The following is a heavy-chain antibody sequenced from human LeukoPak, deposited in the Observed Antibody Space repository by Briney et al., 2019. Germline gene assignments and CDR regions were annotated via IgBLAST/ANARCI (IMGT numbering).Heavy chain of an antibody. V-gene: IGHV1-2*02. CDR3: ANTGILYCSGGSCYPGYFDY. J-gene: IGHJ4*02. Sequence: ASVKVSCKASGYTFTSYDINWVRQATGQGLEWMGWINPNSGGTNYAQKFQGRVTMTRDTSISTAYMELSRLRSDDTAVYYCANTGILYCSGGSCYPGYFDYWGQGTLVTVSS. D-gene: IGHD2-15*01. CDR2: INPNSGGT. CDR1: GYTFTSYD.